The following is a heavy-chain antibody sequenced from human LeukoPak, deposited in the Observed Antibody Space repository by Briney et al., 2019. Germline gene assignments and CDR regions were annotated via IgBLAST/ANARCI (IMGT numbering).Heavy chain of an antibody. CDR2: ISSSSSYI. CDR1: GFTFSSYW. V-gene: IGHV3-21*01. J-gene: IGHJ4*02. Sequence: PGGSLRLSCAASGFTFSSYWMSWVRQAPGKGLEWVSSISSSSSYIYYADSVKGRFTISRDNAKNSLYLQMNSLRAEDTAVYYCARDWELPAGYPYYFDYWGQGTLVTVSS. CDR3: ARDWELPAGYPYYFDY. D-gene: IGHD1-26*01.